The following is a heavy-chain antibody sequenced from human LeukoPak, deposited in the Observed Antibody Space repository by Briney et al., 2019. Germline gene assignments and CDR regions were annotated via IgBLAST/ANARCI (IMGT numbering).Heavy chain of an antibody. CDR3: ARTTAMVLSDAFDI. Sequence: ASVKVSCKASGGTFSSYAISWVRQAPGQGLEWIGGIIPIFGTANYAQKFQGRVTMTRDTSTSTVYMELSSLRSEDTAVYYCARTTAMVLSDAFDIWGQGTMVTVSS. CDR2: IIPIFGTA. D-gene: IGHD5-18*01. J-gene: IGHJ3*02. V-gene: IGHV1-69*05. CDR1: GGTFSSYA.